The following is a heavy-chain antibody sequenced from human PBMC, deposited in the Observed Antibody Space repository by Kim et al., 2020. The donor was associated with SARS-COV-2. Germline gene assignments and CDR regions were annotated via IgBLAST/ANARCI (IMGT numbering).Heavy chain of an antibody. Sequence: VKGRFTISRENSKNLLYLQMNSLRAEGTAVYYCANYNYGGTYYYYYGMDVWGQGTTVTVSS. D-gene: IGHD4-17*01. CDR3: ANYNYGGTYYYYYGMDV. J-gene: IGHJ6*02. V-gene: IGHV3-23*01.